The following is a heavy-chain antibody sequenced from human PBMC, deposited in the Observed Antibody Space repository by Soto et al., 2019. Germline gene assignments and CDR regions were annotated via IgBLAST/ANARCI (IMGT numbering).Heavy chain of an antibody. CDR1: GFTVSSNY. CDR2: IYSGGST. CDR3: ARDAPGPGYNSWSGYLAFDL. V-gene: IGHV3-53*05. D-gene: IGHD3-3*01. J-gene: IGHJ3*01. Sequence: GGSLRLSCAASGFTVSSNYMSWVRQAPGKGLEWVSVIYSGGSTYYADSVKGRFTISRDNSKNTLYLQMNSLRAEDTAVYYCARDAPGPGYNSWSGYLAFDLWGQGTMVTVSS.